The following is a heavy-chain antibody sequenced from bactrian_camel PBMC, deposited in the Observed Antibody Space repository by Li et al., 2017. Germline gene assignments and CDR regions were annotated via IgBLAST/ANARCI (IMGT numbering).Heavy chain of an antibody. CDR1: GFDFHRYC. D-gene: IGHD7*01. V-gene: IGHV3S63*01. CDR3: AANGGTYCPPGDLRRKFWNY. Sequence: HVQLVESGGGSAQTGGSLRLSCATSGFDFHRYCLGWFRQAPGKEREGVASVITIDGTTDYADSVKGRFTITRENAKNTLTLQMNNLKPEDTATYYCAANGGTYCPPGDLRRKFWNYWGQGTQVTVS. J-gene: IGHJ4*01. CDR2: VITIDGTT.